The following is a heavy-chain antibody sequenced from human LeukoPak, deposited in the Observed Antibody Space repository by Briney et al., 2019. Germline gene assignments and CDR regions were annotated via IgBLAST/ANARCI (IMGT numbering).Heavy chain of an antibody. Sequence: SVKVSCKASGGTFSSYAISWVRQAPGQGLEWMGGIIPIFGTANYTQKFQGRVTITADESTSTAYMELSSLRSEDTAVYYCARAPATNEWRCMDYWGQGILVTVSS. J-gene: IGHJ4*02. CDR2: IIPIFGTA. D-gene: IGHD2-8*02. V-gene: IGHV1-69*13. CDR1: GGTFSSYA. CDR3: ARAPATNEWRCMDY.